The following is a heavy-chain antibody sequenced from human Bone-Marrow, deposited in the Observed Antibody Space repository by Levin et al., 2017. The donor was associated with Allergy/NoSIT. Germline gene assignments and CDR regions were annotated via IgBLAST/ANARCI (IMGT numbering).Heavy chain of an antibody. CDR2: ISYRGTT. D-gene: IGHD3-9*01. CDR1: GVSISSAGYH. CDR3: ARLDGYYFDY. Sequence: SETLSLTCTVSGVSISSAGYHWTWIRPSPGQGLEWIGYISYRGTTYYNPSLKSRLTISLNTSEQRFSLNLNSVTAADTAIYYCARLDGYYFDYWGQGTLVTVSS. V-gene: IGHV4-31*03. J-gene: IGHJ4*02.